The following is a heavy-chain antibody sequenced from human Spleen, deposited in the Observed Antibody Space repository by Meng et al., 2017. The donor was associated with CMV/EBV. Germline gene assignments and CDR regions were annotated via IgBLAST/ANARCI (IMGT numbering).Heavy chain of an antibody. Sequence: GGSLRLSCAASGFTFSSYWMNWVRQAPGKGLEWVANIKQDGSEKYYVDSVKGRFTISRDNSKNTLYLQINNLRAEDTAIYYCAKVGPCGGDCRWFYYAMDVWGQGTTVTVSS. D-gene: IGHD2-21*01. CDR2: IKQDGSEK. V-gene: IGHV3-7*03. CDR1: GFTFSSYW. J-gene: IGHJ6*02. CDR3: AKVGPCGGDCRWFYYAMDV.